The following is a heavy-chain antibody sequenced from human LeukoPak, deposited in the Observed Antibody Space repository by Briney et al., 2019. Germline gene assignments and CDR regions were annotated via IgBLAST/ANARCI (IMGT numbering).Heavy chain of an antibody. D-gene: IGHD3-3*01. CDR3: ATFGVIVRNNYFDY. J-gene: IGHJ4*02. CDR2: ITANGDRT. Sequence: PGGSLRLSCVGSGFIFRSYAVTWVRQAPGKGLDWVSSITANGDRTYYADSVKGRFTISRDNSKNTLYLQMSSLRAEDTAILFCATFGVIVRNNYFDYWGQGVPVTVSS. V-gene: IGHV3-23*01. CDR1: GFIFRSYA.